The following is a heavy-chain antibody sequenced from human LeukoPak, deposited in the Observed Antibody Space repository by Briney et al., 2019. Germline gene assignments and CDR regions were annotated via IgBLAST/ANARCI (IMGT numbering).Heavy chain of an antibody. CDR3: ARDPLVSSSGEDY. V-gene: IGHV3-33*01. J-gene: IGHJ4*02. CDR1: GFTFSNYG. D-gene: IGHD6-13*01. Sequence: GGSLRISCAASGFTFSNYGMHWVRQATGKGLEWVAVIWFDGRNKYYADSVKGRFTISRDNSTNTLYLQMNSVRAEDTAVYYCARDPLVSSSGEDYWGQGTLVTVSS. CDR2: IWFDGRNK.